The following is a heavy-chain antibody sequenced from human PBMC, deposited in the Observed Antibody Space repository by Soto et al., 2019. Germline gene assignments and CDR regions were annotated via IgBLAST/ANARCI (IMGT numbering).Heavy chain of an antibody. J-gene: IGHJ4*02. Sequence: PSETLSLTCTVSGGSISSSSYYWGWIRQPPGKGLEWIGSIYYSGSTYYNPSLKSRVTISVDTSKNQFSLKLSSVTAADTAVYYCASDYDYIWGSYRPFDYWGQGTLVTVSS. CDR1: GGSISSSSYY. V-gene: IGHV4-39*01. CDR2: IYYSGST. D-gene: IGHD3-16*02. CDR3: ASDYDYIWGSYRPFDY.